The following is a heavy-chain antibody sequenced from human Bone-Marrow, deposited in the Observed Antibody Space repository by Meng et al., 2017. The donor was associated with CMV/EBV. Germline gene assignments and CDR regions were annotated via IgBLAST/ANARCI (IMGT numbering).Heavy chain of an antibody. CDR3: ARAHCSSTSCYRWGFDY. J-gene: IGHJ4*02. Sequence: LSLTCAASGFTFSSYEMNWVRQAPGKGLEWVSYISSSGSTIYYADSVKGRFTISRDNAKNSLYLQMNSLRAEDTAVYYCARAHCSSTSCYRWGFDYWGQGTLVTVSS. CDR1: GFTFSSYE. D-gene: IGHD2-2*02. V-gene: IGHV3-48*03. CDR2: ISSSGSTI.